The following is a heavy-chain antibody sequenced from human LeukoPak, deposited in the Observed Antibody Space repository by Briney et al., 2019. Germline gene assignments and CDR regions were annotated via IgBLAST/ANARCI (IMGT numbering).Heavy chain of an antibody. V-gene: IGHV1-2*02. D-gene: IGHD2-15*01. CDR1: GYTFTIYY. J-gene: IGHJ4*02. Sequence: ASVKVSCKASGYTFTIYYLHWVRQAPGQGLEWMGWINPNSGGTNYAQKFQGRVTMTRDTSISTAYMELSSLRSDDTAVYYGATGGNYGLGYCSGGSCYQMGWGQGTLVTVSS. CDR3: ATGGNYGLGYCSGGSCYQMG. CDR2: INPNSGGT.